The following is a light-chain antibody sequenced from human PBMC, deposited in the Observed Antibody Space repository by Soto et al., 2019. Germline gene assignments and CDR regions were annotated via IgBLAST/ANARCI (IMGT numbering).Light chain of an antibody. J-gene: IGKJ3*01. CDR3: QQLNSFPIP. V-gene: IGKV1-9*01. Sequence: IQLTQSPSSLSASVGDRVTITCRASQGISSFLAWYQQKPGKAPKLLIYGASTLQSGVPSRFSGSGSGTDFTLTIGSPLPEDFATYYCQQLNSFPIPFGPGTKVDIK. CDR2: GAS. CDR1: QGISSF.